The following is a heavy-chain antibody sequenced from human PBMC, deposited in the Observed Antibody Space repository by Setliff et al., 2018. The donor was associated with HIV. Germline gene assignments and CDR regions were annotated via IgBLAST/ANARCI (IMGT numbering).Heavy chain of an antibody. V-gene: IGHV1-69*10. J-gene: IGHJ4*02. CDR2: FIPILGIA. D-gene: IGHD5-12*01. CDR3: ATLRINRDGSPGKAFDY. Sequence: SVKVSCKASGDTFSNYAINWVRQAPGQGLEWMGGFIPILGIANSVHKFQGRLTITADKFTSTAYMELSSLRSEDTAVYYCATLRINRDGSPGKAFDYCGQGTLVTVSS. CDR1: GDTFSNYA.